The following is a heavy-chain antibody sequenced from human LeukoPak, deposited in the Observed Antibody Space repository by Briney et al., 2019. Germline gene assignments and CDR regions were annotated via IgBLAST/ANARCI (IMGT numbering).Heavy chain of an antibody. Sequence: GGSLRLSCAASGFTFSRYGMHWVRQAPGKGLEWVAVISYDGSSKYYADSVKGRFTISRDNSKNTLYLQMNSLRAEDTAVYYCARDSSSWYIDYWGQGTLVTVSS. J-gene: IGHJ4*02. CDR3: ARDSSSWYIDY. CDR1: GFTFSRYG. V-gene: IGHV3-30*03. D-gene: IGHD6-13*01. CDR2: ISYDGSSK.